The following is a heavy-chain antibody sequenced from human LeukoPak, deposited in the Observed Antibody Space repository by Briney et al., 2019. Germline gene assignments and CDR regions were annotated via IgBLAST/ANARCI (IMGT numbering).Heavy chain of an antibody. CDR3: ARRAKYYSKFVWFDP. V-gene: IGHV4-39*07. CDR2: IYYSGST. Sequence: SETLSPTCTVSGSSISSSSYYWGWIRQPPGKGLEWIGSIYYSGSTYYNPSLKSRVTISVDTSKNQFSLKLSSVTAADTAVYYCARRAKYYSKFVWFDPWGQGTLVTVSS. CDR1: GSSISSSSYY. D-gene: IGHD4-11*01. J-gene: IGHJ5*02.